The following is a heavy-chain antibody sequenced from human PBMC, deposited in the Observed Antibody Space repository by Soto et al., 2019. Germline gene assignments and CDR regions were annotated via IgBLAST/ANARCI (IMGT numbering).Heavy chain of an antibody. CDR1: GYSFTSYW. D-gene: IGHD3-10*01. V-gene: IGHV5-10-1*01. CDR2: IDPSDSYT. CDR3: ARAKLLWFGELLYSPYYYGMDV. Sequence: PGESLKISCKGSGYSFTSYWISWVRQMPGKGLEWMGRIDPSDSYTNYSPSFQGHVTISADKSISTAYLQWSSLKASYTAMYYCARAKLLWFGELLYSPYYYGMDVWGQGTTVTVSS. J-gene: IGHJ6*02.